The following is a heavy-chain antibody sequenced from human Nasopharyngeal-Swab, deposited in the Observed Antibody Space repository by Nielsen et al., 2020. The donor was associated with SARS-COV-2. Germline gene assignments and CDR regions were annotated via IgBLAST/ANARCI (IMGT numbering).Heavy chain of an antibody. CDR1: GFTFSSYA. Sequence: GESLKISCAASGFTFSSYAMHWVRQAPGKGLELVAVISYDGSNKYYADSVKGRFTISRDNSKNTLYLQMNSLRAEDTAVYYCARGETRRDGYKNLYYYYYGMDVWGQGTTVTVSS. D-gene: IGHD5-24*01. CDR3: ARGETRRDGYKNLYYYYYGMDV. J-gene: IGHJ6*02. CDR2: ISYDGSNK. V-gene: IGHV3-30*04.